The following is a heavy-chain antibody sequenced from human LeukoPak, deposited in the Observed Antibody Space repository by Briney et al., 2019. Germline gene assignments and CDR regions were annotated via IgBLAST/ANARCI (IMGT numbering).Heavy chain of an antibody. Sequence: GGSLRLACAASGFTFSSYGMHWVRQAPGKGLEWVAVISYDGSNKYYADSVEGRFTISRDNSKNTLYLQMNSLRAEDTAVYYCAKDVSGSFEYYYYYYMDVWGKGTTVTVSS. CDR3: AKDVSGSFEYYYYYYMDV. D-gene: IGHD1-26*01. CDR1: GFTFSSYG. J-gene: IGHJ6*03. V-gene: IGHV3-30*18. CDR2: ISYDGSNK.